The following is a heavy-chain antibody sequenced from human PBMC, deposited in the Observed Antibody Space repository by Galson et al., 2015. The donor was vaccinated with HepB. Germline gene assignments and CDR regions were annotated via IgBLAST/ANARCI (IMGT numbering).Heavy chain of an antibody. V-gene: IGHV3-48*02. J-gene: IGHJ4*02. CDR3: ARGALQYPYHFDY. D-gene: IGHD4-11*01. CDR1: GFTFSTYS. Sequence: SLRLSCAASGFTFSTYSMNWVRQAPGKGLEWVSYISVSSSIIYYADSVRGRFTIFRDNAKNSLYLQMNTLRDEDTAVYYCARGALQYPYHFDYWGQGTLVTVSS. CDR2: ISVSSSII.